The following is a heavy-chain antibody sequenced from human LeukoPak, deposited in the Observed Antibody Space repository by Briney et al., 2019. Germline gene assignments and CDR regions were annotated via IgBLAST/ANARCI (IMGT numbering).Heavy chain of an antibody. Sequence: GGSLRLSCAASGFTFSTYWMSWVRQAPGKGLEWVANIKPDGSEKHYVDSVTGRFTISRDNAKNSLYLQINSLRGEDTAVYYCAREVGSPAVRSAFDLWGQGTMVTVSS. CDR3: AREVGSPAVRSAFDL. CDR1: GFTFSTYW. J-gene: IGHJ3*01. V-gene: IGHV3-7*01. CDR2: IKPDGSEK. D-gene: IGHD2-15*01.